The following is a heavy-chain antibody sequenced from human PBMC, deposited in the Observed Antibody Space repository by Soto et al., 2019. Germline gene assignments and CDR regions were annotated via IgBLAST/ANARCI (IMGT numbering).Heavy chain of an antibody. Sequence: QVQLVQSGAEVKKPGASVKVSCKASGYTFTSYAMHWVRQAPGQRLEWMGWINAGNGNTKYSQKFQGRVTITRYTSASTAYMELSSLRSEDTAVYYCAKDQGYCSGGSCPVDAFDIWGQGTMVTVSS. J-gene: IGHJ3*02. CDR1: GYTFTSYA. D-gene: IGHD2-15*01. CDR3: AKDQGYCSGGSCPVDAFDI. V-gene: IGHV1-3*01. CDR2: INAGNGNT.